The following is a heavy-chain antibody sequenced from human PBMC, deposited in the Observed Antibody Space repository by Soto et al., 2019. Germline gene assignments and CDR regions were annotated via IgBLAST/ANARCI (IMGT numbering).Heavy chain of an antibody. CDR2: IYYSGST. CDR1: GGSISSYY. Sequence: SETLSLTCTVSGGSISSYYWSWIRQPPGKGLEWIGYIYYSGSTNYNPSLKSRVTISVDTSKNQFSLKLSSVTAADTAVYYCARALENPFDIWGQGTMVTVSS. V-gene: IGHV4-59*01. J-gene: IGHJ3*02. CDR3: ARALENPFDI.